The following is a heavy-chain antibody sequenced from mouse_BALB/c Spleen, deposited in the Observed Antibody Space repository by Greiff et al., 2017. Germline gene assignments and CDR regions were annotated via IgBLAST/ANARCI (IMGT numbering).Heavy chain of an antibody. CDR1: GFTFSSYG. CDR2: ISSNGGST. V-gene: IGHV5-6-3*01. D-gene: IGHD6-2*01. CDR3: ARDGLSYYAMDY. J-gene: IGHJ4*01. Sequence: EVKLMESGGGLVQPGGSLKLSCAASGFTFSSYGMSWVRQTPDKRLELVATISSNGGSTYYPDSVKGRFTISRDNAKNTLYLQMSSLKSEDTAMYYCARDGLSYYAMDYWGQGTSVTVSS.